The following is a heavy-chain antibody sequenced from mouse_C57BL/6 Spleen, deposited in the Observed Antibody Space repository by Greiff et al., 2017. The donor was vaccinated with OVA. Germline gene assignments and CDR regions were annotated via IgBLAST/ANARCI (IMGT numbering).Heavy chain of an antibody. CDR2: IYPGNSDT. CDR1: GYTFTSYW. V-gene: IGHV1-5*01. D-gene: IGHD1-1*01. CDR3: TPLCTTAVVATDY. J-gene: IGHJ2*01. Sequence: VQLQQSGTVLARPGASVKMSCKTSGYTFTSYWMHWVKQRPGQGLEWIGAIYPGNSDTSYNQKFKGKAKLTAVTSASTAYMELSSLTNEDSAVYYWTPLCTTAVVATDYWGQGTTLTVSS.